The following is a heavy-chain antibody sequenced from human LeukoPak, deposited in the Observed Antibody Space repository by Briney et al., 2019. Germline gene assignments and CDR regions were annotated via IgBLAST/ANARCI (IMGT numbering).Heavy chain of an antibody. CDR1: GGSISSSSYY. CDR2: IYYSGST. CDR3: ARTNRWVRGDPFDY. J-gene: IGHJ4*02. D-gene: IGHD3-10*01. V-gene: IGHV4-39*01. Sequence: SETLSLTCTVSGGSISSSSYYWGWIRQPPGKGLEWIGSIYYSGSTYYNPSLKSRVTTSVDTSKNQFSLKLSSVTAADTAVYYCARTNRWVRGDPFDYWGQGTLVTVSS.